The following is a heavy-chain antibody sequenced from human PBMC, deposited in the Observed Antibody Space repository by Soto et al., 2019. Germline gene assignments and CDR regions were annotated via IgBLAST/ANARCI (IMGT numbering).Heavy chain of an antibody. CDR2: IYSGGGT. J-gene: IGHJ6*03. CDR3: ASSIGYCSSTSCYEGYYYYYYMDV. V-gene: IGHV3-53*04. Sequence: GGSLRLSCAASGFTVSSNYMSWVRQAPGKGLEWVSVIYSGGGTYYADSVKGRFTISRHNSKNTLYLQMNSLRAEDTAVYYCASSIGYCSSTSCYEGYYYYYYMDVWGKGTTVTVSS. CDR1: GFTVSSNY. D-gene: IGHD2-2*01.